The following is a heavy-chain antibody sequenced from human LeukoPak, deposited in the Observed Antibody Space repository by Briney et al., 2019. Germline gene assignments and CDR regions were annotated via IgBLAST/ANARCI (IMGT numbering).Heavy chain of an antibody. Sequence: SGPTLVKPTQTLTLTCTFSGFSLSTSGVGVGWIHQPPGKALEWLALIYRDDDKRYSPSLKSRLTITKDTSKNQVVLTMTNMDPVDTATYYCAHLAYCGGDCYTDLYYFDYWGQGTLVTVSS. J-gene: IGHJ4*02. CDR3: AHLAYCGGDCYTDLYYFDY. CDR2: IYRDDDK. D-gene: IGHD2-21*02. V-gene: IGHV2-5*02. CDR1: GFSLSTSGVG.